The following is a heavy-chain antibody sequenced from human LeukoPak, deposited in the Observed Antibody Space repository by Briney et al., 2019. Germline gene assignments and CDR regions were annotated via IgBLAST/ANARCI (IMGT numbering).Heavy chain of an antibody. V-gene: IGHV3-7*01. CDR3: ARPRWGRPFDASDI. J-gene: IGHJ3*02. CDR1: GFTVSSNY. CDR2: IKQDGSEE. Sequence: GGSLRLSCAASGFTVSSNYMSWVRQAPGKGLEWVANIKQDGSEEYYVDSVKGRFTISRDNAKNSLYLQMNSLRAEDTAVYYCARPRWGRPFDASDIWGQGTMVTVSS. D-gene: IGHD3-16*01.